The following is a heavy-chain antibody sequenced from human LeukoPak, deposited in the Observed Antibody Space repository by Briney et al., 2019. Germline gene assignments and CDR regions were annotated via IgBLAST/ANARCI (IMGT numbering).Heavy chain of an antibody. CDR3: ARDLNDSSGH. Sequence: PGGSLRLSRAASGFTFSSFSMNWVRQAPGKGLEWVSSISSGGNYLYYADSVKGRFTISRDNAQNSLYLQMNSLRAEDTAVYYCARDLNDSSGHWGQGTLVTVSS. V-gene: IGHV3-21*01. J-gene: IGHJ1*01. CDR2: ISSGGNYL. D-gene: IGHD3-22*01. CDR1: GFTFSSFS.